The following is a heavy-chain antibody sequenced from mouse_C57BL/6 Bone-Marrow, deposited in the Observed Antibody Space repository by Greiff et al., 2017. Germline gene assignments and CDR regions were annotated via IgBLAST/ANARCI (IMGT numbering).Heavy chain of an antibody. D-gene: IGHD1-1*01. V-gene: IGHV1-62-2*01. Sequence: QVQLQQSGAELVKPGASVKLSCKASGYTFTEYTIHWVKQRSGQGLEWIGWFYPGSGSITYNENFKDKATLTADKSSSTVYMELSRLTSEDSAVYFCARHGSPSTTVVAGFDDWGQGTTLTVSS. CDR3: ARHGSPSTTVVAGFDD. CDR2: FYPGSGSI. J-gene: IGHJ2*01. CDR1: GYTFTEYT.